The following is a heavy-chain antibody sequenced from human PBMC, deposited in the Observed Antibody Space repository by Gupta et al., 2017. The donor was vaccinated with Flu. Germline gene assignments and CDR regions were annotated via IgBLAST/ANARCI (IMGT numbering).Heavy chain of an antibody. J-gene: IGHJ4*02. V-gene: IGHV1-69*01. CDR3: AREFPCGGDCYFFDS. CDR2: ILPVLHTA. Sequence: HVQLVQSGAEVKKPGSSVKVSCESSGDTLSTYSITWVRQAPGQGLEWMGDILPVLHTANYAQKFQDRVTVTADESTNTAYLELTGLTPEDTAVYYCAREFPCGGDCYFFDSWGQGTLGTVSP. CDR1: GDTLSTYS. D-gene: IGHD2-21*02.